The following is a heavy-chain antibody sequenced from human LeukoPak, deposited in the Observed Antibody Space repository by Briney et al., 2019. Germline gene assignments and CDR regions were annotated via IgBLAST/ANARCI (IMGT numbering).Heavy chain of an antibody. J-gene: IGHJ2*01. Sequence: GGSPRLSCAASGFTFSSYEMNWVRQAPGKGLEWVSYISSSGSTIYYADSVKGRFTISRDNAKNSLYLQMNSLRAEDTAVYYCARRGYSSGWPDWYFDLWGRGTLVTVSS. D-gene: IGHD6-19*01. CDR3: ARRGYSSGWPDWYFDL. CDR1: GFTFSSYE. V-gene: IGHV3-48*03. CDR2: ISSSGSTI.